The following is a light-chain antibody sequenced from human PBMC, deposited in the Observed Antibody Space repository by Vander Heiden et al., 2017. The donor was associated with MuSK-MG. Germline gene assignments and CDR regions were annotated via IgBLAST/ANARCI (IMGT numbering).Light chain of an antibody. V-gene: IGKV1D-12*01. CDR3: QQANSFPLT. CDR1: QVISSW. J-gene: IGKJ4*01. CDR2: AAS. Sequence: NRTMHPPSSVSASVGDRVTITCRASQVISSWLAWYQQKPGKAPKLLIYAASSLQSGVPSRFSGSGSGTDFTLTISSLQPEDFATYYCQQANSFPLTFGGGTKVEIK.